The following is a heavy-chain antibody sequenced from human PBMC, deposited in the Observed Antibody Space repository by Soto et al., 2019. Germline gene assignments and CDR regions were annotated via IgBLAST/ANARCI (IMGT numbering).Heavy chain of an antibody. V-gene: IGHV3-11*01. CDR2: IADSGGKK. Sequence: QVQVVESGGGLVKPGGSLRLSCAASGFSFSDYYMTWIRQTPEKGLEWVSYIADSGGKKDYADSVKGRFTISRDNAKNLLYLQMNSLRAEDTAVYYCARAAGWFDPWGQGILVTVSS. CDR1: GFSFSDYY. CDR3: ARAAGWFDP. J-gene: IGHJ5*02.